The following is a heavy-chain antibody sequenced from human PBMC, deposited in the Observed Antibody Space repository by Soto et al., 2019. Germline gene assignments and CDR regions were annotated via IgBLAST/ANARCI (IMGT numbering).Heavy chain of an antibody. CDR3: ASTRYNWNDVVEYYFDY. CDR1: GYSFTSYW. Sequence: PGESLKISCRGSGYSFTSYWIGWVRQTLGKGLEWMGIIYPGDSDTRYSPSFQGQVTISADKSISTAYLQWSSLKASDTAMYYCASTRYNWNDVVEYYFDYWGQGTLVTVSS. V-gene: IGHV5-51*01. J-gene: IGHJ4*02. D-gene: IGHD1-20*01. CDR2: IYPGDSDT.